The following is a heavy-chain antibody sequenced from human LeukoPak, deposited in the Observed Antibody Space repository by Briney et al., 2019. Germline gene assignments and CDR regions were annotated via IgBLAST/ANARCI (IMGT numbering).Heavy chain of an antibody. Sequence: GGSLRLSCAASGFTFSSYGMSWVRQAPGKGLEWVSAISGSGGSTYYADSVKGRFTISRDNSKNTLYLQMNSLRVEDTAVYYCASRIVGTPDYFDYWGQGTLVTVSS. CDR2: ISGSGGST. V-gene: IGHV3-23*01. CDR1: GFTFSSYG. D-gene: IGHD1-26*01. J-gene: IGHJ4*02. CDR3: ASRIVGTPDYFDY.